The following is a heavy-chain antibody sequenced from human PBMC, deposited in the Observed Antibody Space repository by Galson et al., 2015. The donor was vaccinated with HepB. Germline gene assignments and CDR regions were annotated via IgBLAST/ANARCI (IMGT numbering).Heavy chain of an antibody. J-gene: IGHJ4*02. V-gene: IGHV3-30-3*01. CDR3: VRGSQVY. D-gene: IGHD6-13*01. Sequence: SLRLSCAATGFTFNTYPMHWVRQAPGKGLEWVTSISYDGSNKYYADSVKGRSTISRDYSKNTLYLQMNSLRVDDTAVYYCVRGSQVYWGQGTLVIVSS. CDR2: ISYDGSNK. CDR1: GFTFNTYP.